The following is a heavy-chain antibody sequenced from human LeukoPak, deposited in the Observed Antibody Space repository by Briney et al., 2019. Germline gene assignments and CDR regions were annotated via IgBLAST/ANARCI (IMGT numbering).Heavy chain of an antibody. V-gene: IGHV3-33*01. CDR2: IWYDGRNK. Sequence: GGSLRLSCEASGFTFSTYGMHWVRQAPGKGLEWVAVIWYDGRNKNYADSVKGRFTISRDNSKNTLYLQMNSLRAEDTAVYYCARGGRTTWHGMDVWGQGTTVTVSS. D-gene: IGHD4-17*01. CDR3: ARGGRTTWHGMDV. CDR1: GFTFSTYG. J-gene: IGHJ6*02.